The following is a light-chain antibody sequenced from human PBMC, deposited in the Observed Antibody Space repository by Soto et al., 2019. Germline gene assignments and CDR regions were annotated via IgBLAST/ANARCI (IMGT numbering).Light chain of an antibody. CDR3: QQYNDIWT. CDR2: KAS. Sequence: DIQMTQSPSTLSASVGDRVTITCRASQSISSWLAWYQQKPGKAPKLLIYKASTLQSGVPSRFSGSGSGTEFTLAISSLQPDDSATYYCQQYNDIWTFGQGTKV. J-gene: IGKJ1*01. CDR1: QSISSW. V-gene: IGKV1-5*03.